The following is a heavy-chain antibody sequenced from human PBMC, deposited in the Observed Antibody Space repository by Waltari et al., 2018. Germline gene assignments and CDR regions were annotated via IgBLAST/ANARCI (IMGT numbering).Heavy chain of an antibody. CDR3: ARGWSYDTKSFEY. J-gene: IGHJ4*02. V-gene: IGHV3-7*01. CDR2: IKQDGSEK. Sequence: EVRLVESGGGLVQPGGSLRLSCAASGFTFRSDWMNWVRQAPGKGLEWLDSIKQDGSEKYYGDSVKGRFTVSRDNAKSSLYLQMNSLRVEDTAVYYCARGWSYDTKSFEYWGQGTLVTVSS. CDR1: GFTFRSDW. D-gene: IGHD3-22*01.